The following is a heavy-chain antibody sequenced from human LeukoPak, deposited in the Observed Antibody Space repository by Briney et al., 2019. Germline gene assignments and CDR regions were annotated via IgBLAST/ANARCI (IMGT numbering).Heavy chain of an antibody. CDR3: AKDKERESDFYYYMDV. V-gene: IGHV3-30*02. CDR1: GFTFSNYG. Sequence: GGSLRLSCAASGFTFSNYGIHWVRQAPGKGLGWVAFIRYDGSNKYYADPVKGRFTISRDNSKNTLYLQMNSLRAEDTAVYYCAKDKERESDFYYYMDVWGKGTTVTVSS. J-gene: IGHJ6*03. CDR2: IRYDGSNK.